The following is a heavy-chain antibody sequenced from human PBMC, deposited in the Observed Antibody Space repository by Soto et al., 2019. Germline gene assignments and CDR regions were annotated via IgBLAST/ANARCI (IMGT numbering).Heavy chain of an antibody. Sequence: QVQLQESGPGLVKPSQTLSLTCTVSGGSISTGGYSWSWIRQHPGKGLEWIGYIYHSGGTLYNPSLKSRITISLDTSKSQFSLKLSSVTAADTAVYYCARGGGVVAAMSFAFDIWGQGTMVTVSS. D-gene: IGHD2-21*02. V-gene: IGHV4-31*03. CDR1: GGSISTGGYS. CDR2: IYHSGGT. J-gene: IGHJ3*02. CDR3: ARGGGVVAAMSFAFDI.